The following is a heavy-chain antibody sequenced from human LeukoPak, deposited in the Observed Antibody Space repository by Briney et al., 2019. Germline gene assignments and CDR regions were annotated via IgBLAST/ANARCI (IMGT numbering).Heavy chain of an antibody. CDR3: ARVWGMATTNPDY. CDR2: ISSSSSTI. V-gene: IGHV3-48*01. CDR1: GFTFSSYS. J-gene: IGHJ4*02. Sequence: PGGSLRLSCAASGFTFSSYSMNWVRQAPGKGLEWVSYISSSSSTIYYADSVKGRFTISRDNAKNSLYLQMNSLRAEDTAVYYCARVWGMATTNPDYWGQGTLVTVSS. D-gene: IGHD5-24*01.